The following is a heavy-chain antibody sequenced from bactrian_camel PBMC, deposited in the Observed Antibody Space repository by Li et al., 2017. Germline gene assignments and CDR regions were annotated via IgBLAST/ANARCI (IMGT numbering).Heavy chain of an antibody. J-gene: IGHJ4*01. D-gene: IGHD2*01. Sequence: DVQLVESGGGSVQAGGSLRLSCAASGYTYKSKCLGWFRQAPGKGVEWVSTIYRAGSTTYSDSVKDRFTVSRDNANNTVNLMMNSLKPEDTAMYYCAANFGPYCSGPYLARRANFLGQGTQVTVS. CDR2: IYRAGST. V-gene: IGHV3S10*01. CDR1: GYTYKSKC.